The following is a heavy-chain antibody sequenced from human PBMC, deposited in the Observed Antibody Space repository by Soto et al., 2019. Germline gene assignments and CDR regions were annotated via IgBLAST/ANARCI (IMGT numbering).Heavy chain of an antibody. J-gene: IGHJ5*02. D-gene: IGHD5-18*01. Sequence: SETLSLTCAVSGYSISSGYYWGWIRQPPGKGLEWIGSIYHSGSTYYNPSLKSRVTISVDTSKNQFPLKLSSVTAADTAVYYCARAKWIQLWLRGNWFDPWGQGTLVTVSS. CDR1: GYSISSGYY. CDR3: ARAKWIQLWLRGNWFDP. CDR2: IYHSGST. V-gene: IGHV4-38-2*01.